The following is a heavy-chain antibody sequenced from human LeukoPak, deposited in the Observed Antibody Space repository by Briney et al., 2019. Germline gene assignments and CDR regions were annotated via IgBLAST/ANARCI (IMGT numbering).Heavy chain of an antibody. V-gene: IGHV1-69*04. J-gene: IGHJ6*02. D-gene: IGHD1-1*01. CDR3: AREKMEVGYYGLDV. CDR2: IIPILNIP. CDR1: GGTFDNSA. Sequence: SVKVSCKASGGTFDNSAIHWVRQAPGQGLEWMGRIIPILNIPNYAQKLQGRVTIAADKSTSTAYMELSSLRSDDTAVYYCAREKMEVGYYGLDVWGQGTTVTVSS.